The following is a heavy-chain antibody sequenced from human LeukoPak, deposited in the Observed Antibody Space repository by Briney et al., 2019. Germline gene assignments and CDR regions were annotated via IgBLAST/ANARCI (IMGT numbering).Heavy chain of an antibody. CDR2: IYYSGST. CDR3: ARDTEGVLAAPPSY. CDR1: GGSISSSSYY. Sequence: KASETLSLTCTVSGGSISSSSYYWGWIRRPPGKGLEWIGSIYYSGSTYYNPSLKSRVTISVDTSKNQFSLKLSSVTAADTAVYYCARDTEGVLAAPPSYWGQGTLVTVSS. V-gene: IGHV4-39*07. J-gene: IGHJ4*02. D-gene: IGHD6-25*01.